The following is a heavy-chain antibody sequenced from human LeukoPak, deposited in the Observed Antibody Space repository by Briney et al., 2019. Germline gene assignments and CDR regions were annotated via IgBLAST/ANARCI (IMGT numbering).Heavy chain of an antibody. CDR2: IIPIFGTA. Sequence: SVKVSCKASGGTFSSYAISWVRQAPGQGLEWMGGIIPIFGTANYAQKFQGRVTITADESTSTAYMELSSLRSEDTAVYYCARDRGQWELLHPSKSNEGFDYWGQGTLVTVSS. CDR3: ARDRGQWELLHPSKSNEGFDY. V-gene: IGHV1-69*13. J-gene: IGHJ4*02. CDR1: GGTFSSYA. D-gene: IGHD1-26*01.